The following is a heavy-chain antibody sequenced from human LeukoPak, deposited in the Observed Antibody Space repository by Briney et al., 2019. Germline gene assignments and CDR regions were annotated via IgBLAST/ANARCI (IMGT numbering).Heavy chain of an antibody. D-gene: IGHD3-10*01. CDR2: INPNSGGT. V-gene: IGHV1-2*06. CDR3: ARDMVRGASDY. J-gene: IGHJ4*02. Sequence: GASVKVSCKASGYTFTGYYMHWVRQAPGQGLEWMGRINPNSGGTNYAQKFQGRVTMTRDTSISTAYMELSRLGSDDTAVYYCARDMVRGASDYWGQGTLVTVSS. CDR1: GYTFTGYY.